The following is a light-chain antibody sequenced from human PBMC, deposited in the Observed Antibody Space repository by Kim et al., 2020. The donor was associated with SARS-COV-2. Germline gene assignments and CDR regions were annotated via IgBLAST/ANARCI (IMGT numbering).Light chain of an antibody. Sequence: DIVLTQSPDFQSVTPKETVTITCRASQSIGNNLHWYQQKPGQSPKLLIKYASQSFSGVPSRFSGSGSGTDFTLTINSLEAEDAATYFYHQSSSLPTFGQGTKVDIK. J-gene: IGKJ1*01. CDR3: HQSSSLPT. CDR1: QSIGNN. V-gene: IGKV6-21*01. CDR2: YAS.